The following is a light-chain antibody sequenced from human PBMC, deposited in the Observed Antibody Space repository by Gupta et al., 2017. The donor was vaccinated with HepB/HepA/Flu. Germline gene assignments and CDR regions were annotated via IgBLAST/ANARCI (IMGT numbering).Light chain of an antibody. CDR1: QSVLFSSNNKNY. CDR2: WAS. CDR3: QQDYTTRS. Sequence: DIVMTQSPDSLAVSLGERATINCKSSQSVLFSSNNKNYLAWYQQRPGQPPKLLIYWASTRESGVADRFSGSGSGTDFTLTISSLQAEDVAIYYCQQDYTTRSFGQGTKLEIK. V-gene: IGKV4-1*01. J-gene: IGKJ2*04.